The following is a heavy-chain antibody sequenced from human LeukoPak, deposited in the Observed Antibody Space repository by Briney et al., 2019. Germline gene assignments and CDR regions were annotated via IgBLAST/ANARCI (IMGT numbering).Heavy chain of an antibody. J-gene: IGHJ6*02. V-gene: IGHV4-39*01. D-gene: IGHD2-2*01. Sequence: SETLSLTCAVSGCSISSSSYYWGWIRQPPGKGLEWIGSIYYSRSTYYNPSLRSRITISVDTSKNQFFLKLSPATAADTAVYYCARCWSSTSCPAYYHYGMDVWGQGTTVTVSS. CDR1: GCSISSSSYY. CDR2: IYYSRST. CDR3: ARCWSSTSCPAYYHYGMDV.